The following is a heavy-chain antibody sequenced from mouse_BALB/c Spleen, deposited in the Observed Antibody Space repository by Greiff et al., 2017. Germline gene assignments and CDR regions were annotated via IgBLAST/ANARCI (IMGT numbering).Heavy chain of an antibody. CDR2: ISYSGST. Sequence: EVKLMESGPGLVKPSQSLSLTCTVTGYSITSDYAWNWIRQFPGNKLEWMGYISYSGSTSYNPSLKSRISITRDTSKNQFFLQLNSVTTEDTATYYCARSEGYYAMDYWGQGTSVTVSS. V-gene: IGHV3-2*02. CDR3: ARSEGYYAMDY. CDR1: GYSITSDYA. D-gene: IGHD3-2*02. J-gene: IGHJ4*01.